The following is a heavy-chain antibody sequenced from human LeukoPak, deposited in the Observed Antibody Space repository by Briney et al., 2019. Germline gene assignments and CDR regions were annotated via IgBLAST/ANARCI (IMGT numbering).Heavy chain of an antibody. CDR1: GFTFSSYG. J-gene: IGHJ4*02. V-gene: IGHV3-30*03. CDR2: ISYDGSNK. CDR3: ARGGRFGESFPRY. D-gene: IGHD3-10*01. Sequence: GRSLRLSCAASGFTFSSYGMHWVRQAPGKGLEWVAVISYDGSNKYYADSVKGRFTISRDNSKNTLYLQMNSLRAEDTAVYYCARGGRFGESFPRYWGQGTLVTVSS.